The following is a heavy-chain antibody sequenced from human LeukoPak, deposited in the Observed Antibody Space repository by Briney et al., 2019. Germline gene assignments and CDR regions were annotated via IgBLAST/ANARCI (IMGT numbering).Heavy chain of an antibody. J-gene: IGHJ3*02. CDR2: IYTSGST. CDR3: ARDDVPGGSNDAFDI. V-gene: IGHV4-4*07. Sequence: SETLSLTCTVSGVSISSYYWSWIRQPAGKGLECIGRIYTSGSTNYNPSLKSRVTMPVDTSKNQCSLKLSSVTAADTPVYYCARDDVPGGSNDAFDIWSQGTMVTVSS. CDR1: GVSISSYY. D-gene: IGHD2-15*01.